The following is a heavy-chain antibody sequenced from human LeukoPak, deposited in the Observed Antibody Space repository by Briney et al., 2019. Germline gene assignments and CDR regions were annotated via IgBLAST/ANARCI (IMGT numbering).Heavy chain of an antibody. D-gene: IGHD1-26*01. CDR2: INPSGAGT. V-gene: IGHV1-46*01. J-gene: IGHJ4*02. CDR3: ARARFVGATLDY. CDR1: GYSFISYY. Sequence: GASVKVSCKASGYSFISYYLHWVRQAPGQGLEWMGIINPSGAGTSYAQKFQGRVTMTRDMSTSTAYMELTRLRSDDTAMYYCARARFVGATLDYWGRGTLVTVSS.